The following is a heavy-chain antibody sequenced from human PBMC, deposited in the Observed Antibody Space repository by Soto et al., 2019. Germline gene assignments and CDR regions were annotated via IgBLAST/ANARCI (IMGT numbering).Heavy chain of an antibody. D-gene: IGHD1-20*01. V-gene: IGHV3-23*01. Sequence: GGSLRLSCAASGFTFSSYAMSWVRQAPGKGLEWVSAISGSGGSTYYADSVKGRFTISRDNSKNTLYLQMNSLRAEDTAVYYCAKKSGVYNWKGDWFDPWGQGTLVTVSS. CDR3: AKKSGVYNWKGDWFDP. CDR2: ISGSGGST. CDR1: GFTFSSYA. J-gene: IGHJ5*02.